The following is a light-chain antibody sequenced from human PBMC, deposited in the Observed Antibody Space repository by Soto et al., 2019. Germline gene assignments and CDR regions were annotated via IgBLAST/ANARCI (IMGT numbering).Light chain of an antibody. CDR2: GVS. CDR3: SSYKAYTTLWV. Sequence: QSLIPQPASVSGTPGQSITISCTGTARDIGNYNYGSWYRLHPGKAPKLLVYGVSNRPSGVSNRFSGSKSGNAASLTISGLQAEDEADYYCSSYKAYTTLWVFGGGTKVTVL. J-gene: IGLJ3*02. V-gene: IGLV2-14*01. CDR1: ARDIGNYNY.